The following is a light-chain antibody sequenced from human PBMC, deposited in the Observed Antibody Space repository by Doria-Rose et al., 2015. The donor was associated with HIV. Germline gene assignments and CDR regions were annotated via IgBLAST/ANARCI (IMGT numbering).Light chain of an antibody. CDR3: HQYGTSWT. J-gene: IGKJ1*01. Sequence: EIVMTQSPGTLSLSPGEGATLSCRASQSFSSTYLDWYQQKPGQAPSLLIYDGSTRATGIPDRFSASGSGTDFTLTINRLEPEDFALYYCHQYGTSWTFGQGTKVEI. CDR1: QSFSSTY. V-gene: IGKV3-20*01. CDR2: DGS.